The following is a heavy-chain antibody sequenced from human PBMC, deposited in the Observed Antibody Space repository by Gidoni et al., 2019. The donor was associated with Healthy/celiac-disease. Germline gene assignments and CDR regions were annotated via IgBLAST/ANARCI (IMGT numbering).Heavy chain of an antibody. CDR3: ARAPDYGDYLGAFDI. D-gene: IGHD4-17*01. J-gene: IGHJ3*02. CDR1: GGTFRSYA. V-gene: IGHV1-69*06. CDR2: IIPIFGTA. Sequence: QVQLVQSGAEVKKPGSSVKVSCKDSGGTFRSYAISWVRQAPGQGLEWMGGIIPIFGTANYAQKFQGRVTITADKSTSTAYMELSSLRSEDTAVYYCARAPDYGDYLGAFDIWGQGTMVTVSS.